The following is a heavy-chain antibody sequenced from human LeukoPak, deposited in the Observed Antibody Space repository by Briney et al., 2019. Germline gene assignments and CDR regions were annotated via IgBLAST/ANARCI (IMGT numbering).Heavy chain of an antibody. V-gene: IGHV1-2*06. CDR1: GYTFTGYH. Sequence: ASVKVSCKASGYTFTGYHMHWVRQAPGQGLEWMGRINPNSGDTNYAQKFQGRVTMTRVTSISTAYMELSRLRSDDTAVYYCARDYCSSTSCLFDYWGQGTLVTVSS. CDR2: INPNSGDT. D-gene: IGHD2-2*01. CDR3: ARDYCSSTSCLFDY. J-gene: IGHJ4*02.